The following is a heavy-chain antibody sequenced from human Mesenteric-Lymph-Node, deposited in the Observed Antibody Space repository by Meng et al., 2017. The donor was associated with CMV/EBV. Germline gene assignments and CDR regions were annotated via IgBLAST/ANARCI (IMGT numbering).Heavy chain of an antibody. Sequence: SGPTLAKPTQTLTLTCTFPGFTADGVGVGWARQPPGKALEWFALVFWDDDKRHSPSLKNRLTITRDTSQNHVVLTMTNMDPVDTGTYYCAHRRSGVFDSWGQGMLVTVSS. J-gene: IGHJ4*01. D-gene: IGHD3-10*01. V-gene: IGHV2-5*02. CDR1: GFTADGVG. CDR2: VFWDDDK. CDR3: AHRRSGVFDS.